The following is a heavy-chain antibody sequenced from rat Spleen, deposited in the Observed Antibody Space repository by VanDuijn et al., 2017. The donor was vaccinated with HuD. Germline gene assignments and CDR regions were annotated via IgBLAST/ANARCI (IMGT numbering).Heavy chain of an antibody. CDR2: ISPGGSST. CDR3: AVHSGTARGVMDA. V-gene: IGHV5-25*01. Sequence: EVQLVESGGGLVQPGRSLKLSCAASGFTFSNYDMAWVRQDLTKGLEWVASISPGGSSTDYRDYVNGRFTVSRDNAKSTLYLHIDSLRSEDTATYYCAVHSGTARGVMDAWGQGASVTVSS. D-gene: IGHD5-1*01. J-gene: IGHJ4*01. CDR1: GFTFSNYD.